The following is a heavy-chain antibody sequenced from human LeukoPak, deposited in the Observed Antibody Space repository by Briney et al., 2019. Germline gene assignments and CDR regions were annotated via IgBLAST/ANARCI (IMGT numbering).Heavy chain of an antibody. CDR3: ARVYSSSSGGYFDL. Sequence: PGGSLRLSCAASGFTVSSNYMSWVRQAPGKGLEWVSVIYSGGSTYYADSVKGRFTISRDNSKNTLYLQMNSLRAEDTAVYYCARVYSSSSGGYFDLWGRGTLVTVSS. J-gene: IGHJ2*01. CDR1: GFTVSSNY. D-gene: IGHD6-6*01. V-gene: IGHV3-53*05. CDR2: IYSGGST.